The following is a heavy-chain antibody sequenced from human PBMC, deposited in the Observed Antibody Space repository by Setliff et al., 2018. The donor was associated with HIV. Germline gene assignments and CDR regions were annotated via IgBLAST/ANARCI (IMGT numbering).Heavy chain of an antibody. Sequence: LSLTCSVSGGSISSYYWSWFRQAPGKGLEWVSYITNGGGSKFYADSVKGRFTISRDNALNSLYLQLNSLRAEDTGVYYCSRPHTIAGNNRGSDYWGHGTLVTVSS. V-gene: IGHV3-11*01. CDR2: ITNGGGSK. CDR1: GGSISSYY. CDR3: SRPHTIAGNNRGSDY. D-gene: IGHD3-10*01. J-gene: IGHJ4*01.